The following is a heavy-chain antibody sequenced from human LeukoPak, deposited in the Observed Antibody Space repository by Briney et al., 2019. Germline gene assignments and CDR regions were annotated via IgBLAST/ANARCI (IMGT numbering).Heavy chain of an antibody. CDR3: TTQLLYEHNFDY. D-gene: IGHD2-2*02. V-gene: IGHV3-15*01. CDR2: IKSNTDGGTT. CDR1: GFIFSDYY. Sequence: GGSLRLSCAAYGFIFSDYYMKWLRQAPGKGLEWVGRIKSNTDGGTTDFAAPVKGRFTISRDDSENALYLQMNSLKTEDTAVYYCTTQLLYEHNFDYWGQGTLVTVSS. J-gene: IGHJ4*02.